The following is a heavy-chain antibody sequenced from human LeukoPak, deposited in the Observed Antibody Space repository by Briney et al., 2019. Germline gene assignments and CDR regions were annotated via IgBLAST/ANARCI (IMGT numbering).Heavy chain of an antibody. J-gene: IGHJ3*02. V-gene: IGHV4-59*01. CDR1: GGSISPYY. Sequence: SETLSLTCTVSGGSISPYYWSWIRQPPGKGLEWIGYIYYSGSTNYNPSLKSRVTISVDTSKNQFSLRLSSVTAADSAVYYCARTNAFDIWGQGTMVTVSS. CDR3: ARTNAFDI. CDR2: IYYSGST.